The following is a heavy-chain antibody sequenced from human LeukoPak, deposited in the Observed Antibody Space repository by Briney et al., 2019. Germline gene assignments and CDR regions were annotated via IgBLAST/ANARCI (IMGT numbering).Heavy chain of an antibody. CDR1: GMTFSDCY. D-gene: IGHD3-22*01. CDR2: ISYDGSNK. V-gene: IGHV3-30*18. J-gene: IGHJ4*02. CDR3: AKGLRTSYYDTSGYYLCDY. Sequence: GGSLRLSCAASGMTFSDCYMSWIRQTPGKGLEWVAVISYDGSNKYYADSVKGRFTISRDNSKNTLFLQMNSLRAEDTAVYYCAKGLRTSYYDTSGYYLCDYWGQGTLVTVSS.